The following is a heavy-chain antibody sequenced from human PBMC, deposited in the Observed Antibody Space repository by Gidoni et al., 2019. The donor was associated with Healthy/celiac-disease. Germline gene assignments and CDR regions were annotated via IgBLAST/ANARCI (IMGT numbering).Heavy chain of an antibody. CDR3: AKVFLGYPLSYDYVESDAFDI. Sequence: EVQLLESGGGLVQPGGSLRLSCAASGFTFSSYAMSWVRQAPGKGLEWVSAISGSGGSTYYADAGKGRFTISRDNSKNTLYLQMNSLRAEDTAVYYCAKVFLGYPLSYDYVESDAFDIWGQGTMVTVSS. V-gene: IGHV3-23*01. CDR2: ISGSGGST. J-gene: IGHJ3*02. D-gene: IGHD3-16*01. CDR1: GFTFSSYA.